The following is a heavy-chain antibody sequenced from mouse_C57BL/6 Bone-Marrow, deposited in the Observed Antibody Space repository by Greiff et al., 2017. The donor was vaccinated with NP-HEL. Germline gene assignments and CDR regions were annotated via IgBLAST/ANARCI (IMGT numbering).Heavy chain of an antibody. CDR2: ISDGGSYT. J-gene: IGHJ2*01. V-gene: IGHV5-4*01. D-gene: IGHD2-1*01. CDR3: ARDGEGIYYGNYGY. Sequence: EVMLVESGGGLVKPGGSLKLSCAASGFTFSSYAMSWVRQTPEKRLEWVATISDGGSYTYYPDNVKGRFTISRDNAKNNLYLQMSHLKSEDKAMYYCARDGEGIYYGNYGYWGQGTTLTVSS. CDR1: GFTFSSYA.